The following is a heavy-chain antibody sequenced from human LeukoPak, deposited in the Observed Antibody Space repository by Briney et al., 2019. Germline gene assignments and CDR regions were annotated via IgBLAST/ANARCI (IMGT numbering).Heavy chain of an antibody. D-gene: IGHD3-10*01. Sequence: GASVKVSCKASGYTFTGYYMHWVRQAPGQGLEWMGWINPNSGGTNYAQKFQGRVTMTRDTSISTAYMELSRLRSDDTAVYYCAPTDYYGSGSFDYWGQGTLVTVSS. CDR2: INPNSGGT. V-gene: IGHV1-2*02. J-gene: IGHJ4*02. CDR3: APTDYYGSGSFDY. CDR1: GYTFTGYY.